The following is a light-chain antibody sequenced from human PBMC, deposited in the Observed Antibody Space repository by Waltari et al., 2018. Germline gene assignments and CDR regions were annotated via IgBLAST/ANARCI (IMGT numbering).Light chain of an antibody. CDR2: AAS. Sequence: DIQMTQSPSSLSASVGDRVTITCRASQTISAYLNWYQQKPGKAPKLLISAASSLQSGVPSRFSGSGSGTDFTLTISSLQPEDFATYYCQHSYSTPRTFGPGTKVDIK. CDR1: QTISAY. V-gene: IGKV1-39*01. J-gene: IGKJ3*01. CDR3: QHSYSTPRT.